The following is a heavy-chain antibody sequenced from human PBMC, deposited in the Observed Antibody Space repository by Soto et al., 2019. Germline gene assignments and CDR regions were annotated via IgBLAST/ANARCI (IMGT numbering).Heavy chain of an antibody. D-gene: IGHD2-8*01. Sequence: PSETLSLTCTVSGGSISSGDYYWSWIRQPPGKGLEWIGYIYYSGSTYYNPSLKSRVTISVDTSKNQFSLKLSSVTAADTAVYYCARDSPHPSILMVYAGYGMDVWGQGTTVTVSS. CDR3: ARDSPHPSILMVYAGYGMDV. CDR2: IYYSGST. J-gene: IGHJ6*02. V-gene: IGHV4-30-4*01. CDR1: GGSISSGDYY.